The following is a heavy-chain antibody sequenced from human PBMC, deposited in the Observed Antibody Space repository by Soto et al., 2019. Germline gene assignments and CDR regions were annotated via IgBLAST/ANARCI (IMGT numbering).Heavy chain of an antibody. J-gene: IGHJ4*02. D-gene: IGHD4-17*01. Sequence: GASVKVSCKASGGTFSSYAISWVRQAPGQGLEWMGGIIPIFGTANYAQKFQGRVTITADESTSTAYMELSSLRSEDTAVYYCARFIHGDYEFDYWGQGTLVTVSS. CDR3: ARFIHGDYEFDY. CDR1: GGTFSSYA. CDR2: IIPIFGTA. V-gene: IGHV1-69*13.